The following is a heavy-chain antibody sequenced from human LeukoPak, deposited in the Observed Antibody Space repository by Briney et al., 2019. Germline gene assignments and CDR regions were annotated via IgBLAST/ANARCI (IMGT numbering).Heavy chain of an antibody. J-gene: IGHJ3*01. Sequence: GGSLRLSCEVSGFTFNDYAMHWVRQAPGKGLEWVSMISWNSDNIEYAASVKGRFTISRDNAKNSLYLQMSGLTSEDTALYFCARDREMATRLHDAFDFWGQGTMVTVSS. D-gene: IGHD5-24*01. V-gene: IGHV3-9*01. CDR3: ARDREMATRLHDAFDF. CDR2: ISWNSDNI. CDR1: GFTFNDYA.